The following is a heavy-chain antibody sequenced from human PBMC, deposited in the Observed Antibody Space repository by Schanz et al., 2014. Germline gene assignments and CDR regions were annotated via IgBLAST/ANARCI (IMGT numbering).Heavy chain of an antibody. CDR2: ITGTGTV. Sequence: EVELVESGGGLVQPGGSLRLSCAASGFSFSSYAMSWVRQAPGKGLEWISYITGTGTVMYADSVKGRFTISRDNGKNSLYLEMNSLRAEDTALYYCARDRRNADLDYWGQGTLVTVSS. CDR3: ARDRRNADLDY. CDR1: GFSFSSYA. D-gene: IGHD1-1*01. V-gene: IGHV3-48*01. J-gene: IGHJ4*02.